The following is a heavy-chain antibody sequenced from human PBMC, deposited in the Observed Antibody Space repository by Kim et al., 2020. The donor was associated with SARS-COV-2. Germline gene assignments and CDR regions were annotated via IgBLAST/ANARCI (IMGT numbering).Heavy chain of an antibody. D-gene: IGHD4-4*01. J-gene: IGHJ4*02. Sequence: YGPSLKTRVTMSVETSKNEFSLQLRSVTAADTAVYFCARDDSSGSDFFDFWGQGTLVTVSS. V-gene: IGHV4-39*02. CDR3: ARDDSSGSDFFDF.